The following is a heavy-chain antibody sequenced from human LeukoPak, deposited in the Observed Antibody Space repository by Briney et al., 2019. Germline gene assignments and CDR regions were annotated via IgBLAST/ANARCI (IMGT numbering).Heavy chain of an antibody. CDR2: ISSSSSYI. V-gene: IGHV3-21*01. Sequence: GGSLRLSCAASGFTFSSYSMNWVRQAPGKGLEWVSSISSSSSYIYYADSVKGRFTISRDNSKNTLYLQMNSLRAEDTAVYYRARGAIAAAGIDAFDIWGQGTMVTASS. D-gene: IGHD6-13*01. CDR3: ARGAIAAAGIDAFDI. CDR1: GFTFSSYS. J-gene: IGHJ3*02.